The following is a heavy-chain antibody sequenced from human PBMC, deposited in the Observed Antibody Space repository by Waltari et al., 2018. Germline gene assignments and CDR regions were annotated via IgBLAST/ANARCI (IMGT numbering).Heavy chain of an antibody. V-gene: IGHV3-23*03. Sequence: EVQLLQSGGGLVQPGGSLGLSCGGSGLTFSNYVMSWVRQAPGKGLEWVSVIYTGGSTHYADSVKGRFTVSRDNSKSTLYLQMDTLTPEDTAVYYCAKEGGGVTFDIWGQGTMVTVSS. CDR1: GLTFSNYV. CDR2: IYTGGST. CDR3: AKEGGGVTFDI. D-gene: IGHD2-8*02. J-gene: IGHJ3*02.